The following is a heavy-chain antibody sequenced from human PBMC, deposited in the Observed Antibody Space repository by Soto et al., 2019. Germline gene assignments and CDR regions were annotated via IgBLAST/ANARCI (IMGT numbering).Heavy chain of an antibody. CDR1: GFTFSSYA. CDR3: ARMSFDY. CDR2: IKSKTDGGTT. Sequence: XECLLLSCAASGFTFSSYAMIWIRQVPGRGLEWVGRIKSKTDGGTTDYAAPVKGRFTISRDDSKNTLYLQMNSLKTEDTAVYYCARMSFDYWGQGTLVTVSS. V-gene: IGHV3-15*01. J-gene: IGHJ4*02.